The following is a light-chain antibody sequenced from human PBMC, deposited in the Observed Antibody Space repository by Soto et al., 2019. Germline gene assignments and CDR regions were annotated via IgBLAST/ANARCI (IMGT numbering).Light chain of an antibody. CDR1: QSISSW. V-gene: IGKV1-5*03. J-gene: IGKJ1*01. CDR2: KAS. Sequence: DIQMTQSPSTLSASVGDRVTITCRASQSISSWLAWYQQKPGKAPKLLIYKASSLESGVPSRFSGSGSGTEFTLTISSLQRDDSATYFCLQYSSLWTFGQGTNVEIK. CDR3: LQYSSLWT.